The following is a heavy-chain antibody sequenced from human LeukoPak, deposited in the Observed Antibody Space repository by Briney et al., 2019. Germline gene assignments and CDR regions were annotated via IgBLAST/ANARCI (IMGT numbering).Heavy chain of an antibody. D-gene: IGHD6-19*01. CDR1: GSSFTSYW. J-gene: IGHJ5*02. Sequence: GGSLQISCKGSGSSFTSYWIGGVRQVPGKGLEWMGIIYPGDSDTRYSPSFQGQVTISADKSISTAYLQWSSLKASDTAMYYCARLNGQWPVRWFDPWGQGTLVTASS. V-gene: IGHV5-51*01. CDR3: ARLNGQWPVRWFDP. CDR2: IYPGDSDT.